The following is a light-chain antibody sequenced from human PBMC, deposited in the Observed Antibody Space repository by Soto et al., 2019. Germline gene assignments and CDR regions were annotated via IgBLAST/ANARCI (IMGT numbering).Light chain of an antibody. V-gene: IGKV1-5*03. CDR3: QQYNIYSLT. J-gene: IGKJ4*01. Sequence: DLQLTQSPSTLSASVGDRVTITCRASQSISTWLAWYQQKPGKAPNLLIYKASTLESGVPSRFSGSGSGTEFTLTISSLQPDDFATYYCQQYNIYSLTFGGGTKVEI. CDR1: QSISTW. CDR2: KAS.